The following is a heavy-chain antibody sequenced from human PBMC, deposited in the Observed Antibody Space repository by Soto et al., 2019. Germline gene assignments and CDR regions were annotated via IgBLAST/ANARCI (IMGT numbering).Heavy chain of an antibody. V-gene: IGHV4-59*01. Sequence: ETLSLTCTVSGGSTSSYYWSWIRQPPGKGLEWIGYIYYSGSTNYDPSLKSRVTISVDTSKNQFSLKLSSVTAADTAVYYCARDTSSGWYYFDYWGQGTLVTVSS. CDR3: ARDTSSGWYYFDY. D-gene: IGHD6-19*01. CDR2: IYYSGST. J-gene: IGHJ4*02. CDR1: GGSTSSYY.